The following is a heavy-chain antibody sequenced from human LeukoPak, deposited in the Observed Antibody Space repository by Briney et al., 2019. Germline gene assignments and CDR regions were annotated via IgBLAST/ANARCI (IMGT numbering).Heavy chain of an antibody. D-gene: IGHD5-18*01. J-gene: IGHJ4*02. CDR1: GFTFSSYA. V-gene: IGHV3-30*04. Sequence: PGRSLRLSCAASGFTFSSYAMHWVRQAPGKGLEWGAVISYDVSNKYYADSVKGRFTISRDNSKNTLYLQMNSLRAEDTAVYYCARSRYSYGPSDFDYWGQGTLVTVSS. CDR2: ISYDVSNK. CDR3: ARSRYSYGPSDFDY.